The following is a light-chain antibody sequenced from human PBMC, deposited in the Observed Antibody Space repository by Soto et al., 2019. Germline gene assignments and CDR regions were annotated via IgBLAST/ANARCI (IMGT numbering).Light chain of an antibody. Sequence: DIVLTQSPGILSLSPGERATLSCRASQRVSSSYLGWYQQKPGQAPRLLIYAASSRATGIPDRFSGSGSGTDFNLTIDRLEPEDFAVYYCQQYGSTPITFGQGNRLAIK. CDR3: QQYGSTPIT. CDR1: QRVSSSY. V-gene: IGKV3-20*01. J-gene: IGKJ5*01. CDR2: AAS.